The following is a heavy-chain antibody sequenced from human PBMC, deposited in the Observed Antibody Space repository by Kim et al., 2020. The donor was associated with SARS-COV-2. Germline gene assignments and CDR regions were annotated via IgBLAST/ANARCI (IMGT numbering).Heavy chain of an antibody. V-gene: IGHV1-24*01. CDR3: ATGPPISPDWFDP. D-gene: IGHD2-2*02. J-gene: IGHJ5*02. Sequence: YETKFKGRVTMTEETSPGTAYMGLSSLRSEDTAVYYCATGPPISPDWFDPWGQGTLVTVSS.